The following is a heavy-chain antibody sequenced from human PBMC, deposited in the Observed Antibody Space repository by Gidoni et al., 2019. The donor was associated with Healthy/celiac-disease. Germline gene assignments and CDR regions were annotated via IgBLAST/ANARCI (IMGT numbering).Heavy chain of an antibody. CDR3: ARVTQHWLDSFDY. V-gene: IGHV4-59*01. CDR1: GGPISSYY. CDR2: IYYSGST. Sequence: QVQLQEPGPALVKPSEILSLTCTVSGGPISSYYWSWIRQPPGKGLEWIGYIYYSGSTNYNPSLKSRVTISVGTSKNQFSLKLSSVTAADTAVYYCARVTQHWLDSFDYWGQGTLVTVSS. J-gene: IGHJ4*02. D-gene: IGHD6-19*01.